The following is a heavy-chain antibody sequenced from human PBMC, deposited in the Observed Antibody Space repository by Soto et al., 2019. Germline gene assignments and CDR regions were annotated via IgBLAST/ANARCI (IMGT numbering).Heavy chain of an antibody. CDR3: ARSYSNYGFAFDY. Sequence: PGESLKISCKGSGYSFTSYWIGWVRQMPGKGLEWMGIIYPGDSDTRYSPSIQGQVTISADKSISTTYLQWSSLKASDTTMYYCARSYSNYGFAFDYWGQGTLVTVSS. V-gene: IGHV5-51*01. CDR1: GYSFTSYW. CDR2: IYPGDSDT. J-gene: IGHJ4*02. D-gene: IGHD4-4*01.